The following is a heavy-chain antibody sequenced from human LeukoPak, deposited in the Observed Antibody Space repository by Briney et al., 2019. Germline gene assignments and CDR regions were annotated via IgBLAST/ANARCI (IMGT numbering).Heavy chain of an antibody. D-gene: IGHD3-22*01. Sequence: GGSLRLSCAASGFIFSNYALSWVRQAPGKGLEWVANIKQDGSEKYYVDSVKGRFTISRDNAKNTLNLQMNSLRAEDTAVYYCARDLGQYYDTSDNWFDPWGQGTLVTVSS. CDR2: IKQDGSEK. CDR1: GFIFSNYA. CDR3: ARDLGQYYDTSDNWFDP. V-gene: IGHV3-7*01. J-gene: IGHJ5*02.